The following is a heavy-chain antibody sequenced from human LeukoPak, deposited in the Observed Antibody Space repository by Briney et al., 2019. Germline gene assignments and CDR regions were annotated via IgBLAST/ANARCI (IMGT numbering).Heavy chain of an antibody. CDR3: ARDREYYFDY. CDR1: GGSISSGGYS. CDR2: IYYSGST. J-gene: IGHJ4*02. Sequence: SETLSLTCAVSGGSISSGGYSWSWIRQPPGKGLEWIGYIYYSGSTNYNPSLKSRVTISVDTSKNQFSLKLSSVTAADTAVYYCARDREYYFDYWGQGTLVTVSS. V-gene: IGHV4-61*08.